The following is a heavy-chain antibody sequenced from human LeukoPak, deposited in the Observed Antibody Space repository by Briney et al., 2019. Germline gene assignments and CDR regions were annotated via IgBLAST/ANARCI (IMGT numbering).Heavy chain of an antibody. CDR2: INHSGST. J-gene: IGHJ4*02. V-gene: IGHV4-34*01. D-gene: IGHD1-26*01. Sequence: KASKTLSLTCAVYGGSFSGYYWSWIRQPPGKGLEWIGEINHSGSTNYNPSLKSRVTISVDTSKNQFSLKLSSVTAADTAVYYCARVGVGATTVRGYYFDYWGQGTLVTVSS. CDR3: ARVGVGATTVRGYYFDY. CDR1: GGSFSGYY.